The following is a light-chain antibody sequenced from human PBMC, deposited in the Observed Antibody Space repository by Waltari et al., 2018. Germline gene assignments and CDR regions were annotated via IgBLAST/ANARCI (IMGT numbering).Light chain of an antibody. CDR2: RAS. CDR1: QSVLYSSNNKNY. CDR3: QQYYTTPPT. J-gene: IGKJ3*01. Sequence: DIVMTQSLDYLAVSLAERATINCQSSQSVLYSSNNKNYLAWYQQKPGQPPKLLIYRASTREAGVPDRFSGSGSGTDFTLTISSLLAEDVALYYCQQYYTTPPTFGPGTKVDIK. V-gene: IGKV4-1*01.